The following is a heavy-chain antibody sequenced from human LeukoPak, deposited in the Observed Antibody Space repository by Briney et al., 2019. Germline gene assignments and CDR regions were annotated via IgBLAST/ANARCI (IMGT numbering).Heavy chain of an antibody. Sequence: SETLSLTCTVSGYSISSGYYWGWIRQPPGKGLEWIGSIYHSGSTYYNPSLKSRVTISVDTSKNQFSLKLSSVTAADTAVYYCASGVRGTRGNYYYYMDVWGKGTTVTISS. D-gene: IGHD3-10*01. CDR3: ASGVRGTRGNYYYYMDV. CDR1: GYSISSGYY. CDR2: IYHSGST. J-gene: IGHJ6*03. V-gene: IGHV4-38-2*02.